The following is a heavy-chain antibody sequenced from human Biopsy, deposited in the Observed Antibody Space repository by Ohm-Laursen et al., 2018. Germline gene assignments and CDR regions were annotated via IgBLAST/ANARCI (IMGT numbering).Heavy chain of an antibody. V-gene: IGHV4-39*01. CDR2: IYNTETT. CDR3: ARHPTGFWFDP. J-gene: IGHJ5*02. Sequence: SETLSLTCTVSGGSISSSTTYYWAWLRQLPGKGLEWIGSIYNTETTFYNPSLKSRVTISVDTSTNQFSLKVSSVTAADTALYFCARHPTGFWFDPWGHGTLVTVSS. CDR1: GGSISSSTTYY.